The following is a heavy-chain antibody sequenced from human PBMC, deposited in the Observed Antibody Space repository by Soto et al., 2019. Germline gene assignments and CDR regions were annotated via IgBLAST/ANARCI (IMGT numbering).Heavy chain of an antibody. CDR1: GFTFGSYA. D-gene: IGHD4-4*01. V-gene: IGHV3-23*01. Sequence: PGGSLRLSCAASGFTFGSYAMSWVRQAPGKGLEWVSAISGSGGSTYYADSVKGRFTISRDNSKNTLYLQMGSLRAEDMAVYYCARVGRAYSKFCYSYYYMDVWGKGTTVTVSS. CDR2: ISGSGGST. J-gene: IGHJ6*03. CDR3: ARVGRAYSKFCYSYYYMDV.